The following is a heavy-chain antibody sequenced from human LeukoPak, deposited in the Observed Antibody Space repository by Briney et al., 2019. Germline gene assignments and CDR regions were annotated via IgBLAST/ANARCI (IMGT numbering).Heavy chain of an antibody. D-gene: IGHD1-1*01. CDR1: GYFITTGHY. V-gene: IGHV4-38-2*02. CDR2: IYEGETT. CDR3: ASNWSDFDY. Sequence: SETLSLTCTVSGYFITTGHYWGWAQQPPGKGLEWIGSIYEGETTYYNPSLKTRLTISLDTSKNQFSLKLSSVTAADTAVYYCASNWSDFDYWGQGILVTVSS. J-gene: IGHJ4*02.